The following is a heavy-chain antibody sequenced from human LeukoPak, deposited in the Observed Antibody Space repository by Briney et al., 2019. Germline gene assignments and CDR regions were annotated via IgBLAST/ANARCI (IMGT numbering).Heavy chain of an antibody. Sequence: PSETLSLTCAVYGGSFSGYYWSWICQPPGKGLEWIGEINHSGSTNYNPSLKSRVTISVDTSKNQFSLKLSSVTAADTAVYYCARGGPVYSSSWYWFDPWGQGTLVTVSS. D-gene: IGHD6-13*01. J-gene: IGHJ5*02. V-gene: IGHV4-34*01. CDR3: ARGGPVYSSSWYWFDP. CDR2: INHSGST. CDR1: GGSFSGYY.